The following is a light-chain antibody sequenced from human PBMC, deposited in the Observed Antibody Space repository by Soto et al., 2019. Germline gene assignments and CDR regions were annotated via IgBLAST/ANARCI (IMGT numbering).Light chain of an antibody. V-gene: IGKV3-11*01. Sequence: EIGLTQSPATLSLSPGERATLSARASQSVGNNLAWYQQKPGQAPGLLIYEASTRATGIPARFSGSGSGTDFTLTISSLEPEDFAVYYCQQHANWPLTFGGGTKVDSK. CDR3: QQHANWPLT. CDR1: QSVGNN. CDR2: EAS. J-gene: IGKJ4*01.